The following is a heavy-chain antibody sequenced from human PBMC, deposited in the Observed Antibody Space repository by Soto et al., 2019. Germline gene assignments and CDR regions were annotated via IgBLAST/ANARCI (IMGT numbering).Heavy chain of an antibody. CDR3: ARGTTPPGAPAWYYFDS. CDR1: GASITSSSY. D-gene: IGHD2-8*02. J-gene: IGHJ4*02. CDR2: FSLSGTT. Sequence: TLSLTCTVSGASITSSSYWSWIRQPAGKGLEWIGRFSLSGTTNYNPSLRSRVTMSADVSKNQFSLRLTSVTAADTALYYCARGTTPPGAPAWYYFDSWGQGTLVTVS. V-gene: IGHV4-4*07.